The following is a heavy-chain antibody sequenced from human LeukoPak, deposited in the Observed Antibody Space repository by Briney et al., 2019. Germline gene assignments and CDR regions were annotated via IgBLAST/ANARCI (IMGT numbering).Heavy chain of an antibody. CDR2: MYYSGST. J-gene: IGHJ4*02. CDR3: ARVLGGGYSYV. D-gene: IGHD5-18*01. V-gene: IGHV4-59*01. Sequence: PSETLSLTCTLSGGSIRSYYWSWIRHPPGKGLEWIGYMYYSGSTNYNPSLKSRGSISVDTSKNQFSLKLSSVTAADTAVYYCARVLGGGYSYVWGQGTLVTVSS. CDR1: GGSIRSYY.